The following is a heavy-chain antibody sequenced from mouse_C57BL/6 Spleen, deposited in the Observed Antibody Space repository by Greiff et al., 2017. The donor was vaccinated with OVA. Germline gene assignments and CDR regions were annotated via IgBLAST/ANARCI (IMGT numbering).Heavy chain of an antibody. Sequence: QVQLQQSGAELVRPGTSVKVSCKASGYAFTNYLIEWVKQRPGQGLEWIGVINPGSGGTNYNEKFKGKATLTADKSSSTAYMQLSSLTSEDSAVYFCAREPLSGMECWSQGTSVTVSS. CDR1: GYAFTNYL. V-gene: IGHV1-54*01. CDR3: AREPLSGMEC. J-gene: IGHJ4*01. D-gene: IGHD1-1*02. CDR2: INPGSGGT.